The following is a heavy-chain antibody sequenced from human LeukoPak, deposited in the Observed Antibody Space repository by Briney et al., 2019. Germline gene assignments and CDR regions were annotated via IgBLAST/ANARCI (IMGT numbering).Heavy chain of an antibody. Sequence: GGSLRLSCAASGFTFSSYSMNWVRQAPGKGLEWVSSISSSSSFIYYADSVKGRFTISRDNAKNSLYLQMNSLRADDTAVYYCARIMGGYYGSGSYYPPPFFDYWGQGTLVTVSS. J-gene: IGHJ4*02. CDR3: ARIMGGYYGSGSYYPPPFFDY. CDR1: GFTFSSYS. D-gene: IGHD3-10*01. V-gene: IGHV3-21*01. CDR2: ISSSSSFI.